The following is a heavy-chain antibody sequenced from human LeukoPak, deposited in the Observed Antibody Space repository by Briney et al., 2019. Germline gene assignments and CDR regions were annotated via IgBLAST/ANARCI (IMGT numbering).Heavy chain of an antibody. J-gene: IGHJ4*02. CDR3: AKDRPRYSSSWSFDY. CDR2: IRSDGSTK. D-gene: IGHD6-13*01. CDR1: GFTFSSYG. Sequence: PGGSLRLSCAASGFTFSSYGMHWVRQAPGKGLEWVAFIRSDGSTKYYADSVKGRFTSSRDNSKNTLYLQMDSLRAEDTAVYYCAKDRPRYSSSWSFDYWGQGSLVTVSS. V-gene: IGHV3-30*02.